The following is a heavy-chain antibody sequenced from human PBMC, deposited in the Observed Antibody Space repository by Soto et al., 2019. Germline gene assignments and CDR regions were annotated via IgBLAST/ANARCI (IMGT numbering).Heavy chain of an antibody. CDR3: ARGMSEGQIFYYFDY. Sequence: SETLSLTCAVSGGSISSGGYSWSWIRQPPGKGLEWIGYIYHSGSTYYNPSLKSRVTISVDRSKNQFSLKLSSVTAADTAVYYCARGMSEGQIFYYFDYWGQGALVTVSS. J-gene: IGHJ4*02. CDR2: IYHSGST. D-gene: IGHD3-9*01. CDR1: GGSISSGGYS. V-gene: IGHV4-30-2*01.